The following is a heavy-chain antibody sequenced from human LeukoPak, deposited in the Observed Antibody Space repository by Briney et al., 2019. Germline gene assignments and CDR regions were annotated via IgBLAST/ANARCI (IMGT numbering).Heavy chain of an antibody. CDR1: GGTFSSYA. D-gene: IGHD3-22*01. V-gene: IGHV1-69*04. CDR3: ARDHYDSRGVLQH. Sequence: ASVKLSCKASGGTFSSYANSWGRHAPGQGHEWRGRIIPILGIANYAQKFQGRVTITADKSTSTAYMELSSLGSEDAAVYYCARDHYDSRGVLQHWGQGTLVTVSS. CDR2: IIPILGIA. J-gene: IGHJ1*01.